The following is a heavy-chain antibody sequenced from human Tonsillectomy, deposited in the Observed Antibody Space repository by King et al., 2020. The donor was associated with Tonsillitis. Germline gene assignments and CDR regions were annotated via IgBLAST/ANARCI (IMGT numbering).Heavy chain of an antibody. CDR1: GGSISSSSYY. Sequence: QLQLQESGPGLVKPSETLSLTCTVSGGSISSSSYYWGWIRQPPGKGLEWIGSIYYSGSTYYNPSLKSRVTISVDTSKNQFSLKLSFVTAADTAVYYCARLPPHYYDSSGYYLDYWGQGTLVTVSS. V-gene: IGHV4-39*01. CDR3: ARLPPHYYDSSGYYLDY. D-gene: IGHD3-22*01. J-gene: IGHJ4*02. CDR2: IYYSGST.